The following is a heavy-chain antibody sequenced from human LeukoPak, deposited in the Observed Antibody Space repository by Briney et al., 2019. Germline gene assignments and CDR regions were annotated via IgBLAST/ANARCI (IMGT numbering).Heavy chain of an antibody. Sequence: GGSLRLSCVASGFTFHDYAMSWVRQVPGKGLEWVSLISGDGGSASYAGSVKGRFTISRDYSKNSLYLQMNSLRTEDTAFYYCAKASSGSSSRPVDYWGQGTLVTVSS. V-gene: IGHV3-43*02. CDR2: ISGDGGSA. CDR3: AKASSGSSSRPVDY. J-gene: IGHJ4*02. D-gene: IGHD3-10*01. CDR1: GFTFHDYA.